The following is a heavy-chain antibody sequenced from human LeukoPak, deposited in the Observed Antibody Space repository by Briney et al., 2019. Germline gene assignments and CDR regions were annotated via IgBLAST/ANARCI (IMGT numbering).Heavy chain of an antibody. V-gene: IGHV4-34*01. CDR3: ARGPQNGGYYDYVWGSYRYTGFDY. J-gene: IGHJ4*02. CDR1: GGSFSGYY. CDR2: INHSGST. D-gene: IGHD3-16*02. Sequence: SETLSLTCAVYGGSFSGYYRSWIRQPPGKGLEWIGEINHSGSTNYNPSLKSRVTISVDTSKNQFSLKLSSVTAADTAVYYCARGPQNGGYYDYVWGSYRYTGFDYWGQGTLVTVSS.